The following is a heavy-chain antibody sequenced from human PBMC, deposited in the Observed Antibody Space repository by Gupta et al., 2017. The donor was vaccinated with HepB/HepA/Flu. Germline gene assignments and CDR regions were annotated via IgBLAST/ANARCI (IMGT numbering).Heavy chain of an antibody. J-gene: IGHJ6*03. D-gene: IGHD2-21*01. V-gene: IGHV3-15*01. CDR3: TTDTEGDRRKYYYYYYMDV. Sequence: EVQLVESGGGLVKPGGSLRLSCAASGFTFSNAWMSWVRQAPGKGLEWVGRIRSKTDGGTTDYAAPVKGRFTISRDDSKNTLYLQMNSLKTEDTAVYYCTTDTEGDRRKYYYYYYMDVWGKGTTVTVSS. CDR2: IRSKTDGGTT. CDR1: GFTFSNAW.